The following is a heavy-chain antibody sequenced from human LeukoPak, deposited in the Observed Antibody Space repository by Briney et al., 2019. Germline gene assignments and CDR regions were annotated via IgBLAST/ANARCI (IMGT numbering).Heavy chain of an antibody. CDR3: ATDSGVGATRTFDY. J-gene: IGHJ4*02. Sequence: ASVKVSCKVSGYTLTELSMHWVRQAPGKGLEWMGGFDPEDGETIYAQKFQGRVTMTEDTSTDTAYMELSSPRSEDTAVYYCATDSGVGATRTFDYWGQGTLVTVSS. CDR1: GYTLTELS. D-gene: IGHD1-26*01. CDR2: FDPEDGET. V-gene: IGHV1-24*01.